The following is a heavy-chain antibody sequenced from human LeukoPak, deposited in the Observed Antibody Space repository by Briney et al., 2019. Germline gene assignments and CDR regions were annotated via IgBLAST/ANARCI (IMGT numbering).Heavy chain of an antibody. CDR1: GFTFSSYA. J-gene: IGHJ4*02. CDR2: ISGSGGST. D-gene: IGHD3-9*01. CDR3: AKGGYDILTGYDRKGHYFDY. Sequence: GGSLRLSCAASGFTFSSYAMSWVRQARGKGLEWVSAISGSGGSTYYADSVKGRFTISRDNSKNTLYLQMNSLRAEDTAVYYCAKGGYDILTGYDRKGHYFDYWGQGTLVTVSS. V-gene: IGHV3-23*01.